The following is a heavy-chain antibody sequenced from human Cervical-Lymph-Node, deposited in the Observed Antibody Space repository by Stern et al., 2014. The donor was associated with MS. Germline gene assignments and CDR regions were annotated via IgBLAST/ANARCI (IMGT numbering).Heavy chain of an antibody. D-gene: IGHD4-17*01. J-gene: IGHJ6*02. CDR3: AREGVTKAMDV. V-gene: IGHV1-2*02. CDR1: GYTFTGSY. Sequence: VQLVQSGAEVKKPGASVKVSCKASGYTFTGSYIHWVRQAPGQGLEWMGWISPNTGGTKYAQKFQGRVTMTRDTSISTAYMELSRLRSDETAVYYCAREGVTKAMDVWGQGTTVTVSS. CDR2: ISPNTGGT.